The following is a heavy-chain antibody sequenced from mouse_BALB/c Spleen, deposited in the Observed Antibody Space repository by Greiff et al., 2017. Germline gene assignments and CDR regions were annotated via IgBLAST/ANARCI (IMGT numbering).Heavy chain of an antibody. D-gene: IGHD1-1*01. CDR1: GYAFTNYL. Sequence: VQLQQSGAELVRPGTSVKVSCKASGYAFTNYLIEWVKQRPGQGLEWIGVINPGSGGTNYNEKFKGKATLTADKSSSTAYMQLSSLTSDDSAVYFCARITTVVAEDYAMDYWGQGTSVTVSS. V-gene: IGHV1-54*01. J-gene: IGHJ4*01. CDR2: INPGSGGT. CDR3: ARITTVVAEDYAMDY.